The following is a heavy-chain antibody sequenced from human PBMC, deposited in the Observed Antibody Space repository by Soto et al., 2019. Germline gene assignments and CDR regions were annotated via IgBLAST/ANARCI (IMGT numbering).Heavy chain of an antibody. Sequence: QVQLVQSGAEVRKPGSSVKVSCEASGGTFSSYSFSWVRQAPGQGLEWMGRVIPILGMANYAQKFQGRVTITAHKSMSTVYMELSSLRSEDTAVYYCARGGAVVVPGAVDRHNWFDPWGQGTLVTVSS. V-gene: IGHV1-69*02. D-gene: IGHD2-2*01. CDR2: VIPILGMA. CDR1: GGTFSSYS. CDR3: ARGGAVVVPGAVDRHNWFDP. J-gene: IGHJ5*02.